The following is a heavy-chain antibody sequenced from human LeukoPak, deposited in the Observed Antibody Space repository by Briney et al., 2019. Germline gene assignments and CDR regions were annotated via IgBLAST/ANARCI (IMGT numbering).Heavy chain of an antibody. Sequence: SSETLSLTCTISGGSISSSNYYWAWIRQPPGKGLEWIGSIYYSGNTYYNPSLNSRVTISLDTSNNQFSLKLSSVTAADTAVYYCARGGSVIKYWGQGTLVTVSS. V-gene: IGHV4-39*07. CDR2: IYYSGNT. J-gene: IGHJ4*02. D-gene: IGHD5-12*01. CDR1: GGSISSSNYY. CDR3: ARGGSVIKY.